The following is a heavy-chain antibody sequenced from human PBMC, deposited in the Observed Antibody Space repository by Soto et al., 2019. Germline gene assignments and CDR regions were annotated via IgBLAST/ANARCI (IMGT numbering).Heavy chain of an antibody. J-gene: IGHJ4*02. CDR3: ARGNNVVVTQYYFDY. CDR2: IYHSGST. D-gene: IGHD2-21*02. CDR1: GGSISNGGYS. V-gene: IGHV4-30-2*01. Sequence: PSETLSLTCAVSGGSISNGGYSCICIRQPPGKGLQWIAYIYHSGSTYYNPSLKSRVTISLDRSKNQFSLKLRSLTAADTAVYYCARGNNVVVTQYYFDYWGQGTLVTVSS.